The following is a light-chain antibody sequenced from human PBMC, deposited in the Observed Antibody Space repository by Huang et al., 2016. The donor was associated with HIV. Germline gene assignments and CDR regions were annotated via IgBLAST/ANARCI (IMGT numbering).Light chain of an antibody. V-gene: IGKV3-15*01. CDR2: GAF. CDR1: QSVSRD. CDR3: QQYNDWRT. Sequence: EIVMTQSPATLSLSPGARATLSCRASQSVSRDLAWYQQKPGQAPRLLIYGAFTRANGVPDRFSGSGSGTDFRLTISSLQPEDFGLYYCQQYNDWRTFGPGTKVEI. J-gene: IGKJ1*01.